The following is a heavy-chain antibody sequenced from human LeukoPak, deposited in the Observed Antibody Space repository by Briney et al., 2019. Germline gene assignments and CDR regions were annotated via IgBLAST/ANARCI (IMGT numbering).Heavy chain of an antibody. Sequence: GGSLRLSCAASGFTFSDYWMHWVRQAPGKGLVWVSRISSDGSRVTYADSVKGRFTISRDNAKNTLYLQMNSLRAEDTAVYYCARAEMATITGFDYWGQGTLVTVSS. CDR2: ISSDGSRV. D-gene: IGHD5-24*01. CDR3: ARAEMATITGFDY. J-gene: IGHJ4*02. CDR1: GFTFSDYW. V-gene: IGHV3-74*01.